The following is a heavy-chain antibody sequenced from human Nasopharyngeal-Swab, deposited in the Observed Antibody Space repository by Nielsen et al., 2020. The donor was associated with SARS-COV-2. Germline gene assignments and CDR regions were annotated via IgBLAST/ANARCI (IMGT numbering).Heavy chain of an antibody. CDR3: ARVPSYYYDSSGYLVY. V-gene: IGHV3-74*01. J-gene: IGHJ4*02. D-gene: IGHD3-22*01. Sequence: WIRQPPGKGLVWVSRINSGGSSTTYADSVKGRFTISRDNAKNTLYLQMNSLRAEDTAVYYCARVPSYYYDSSGYLVYWGQGTLVTVSS. CDR2: INSGGSST.